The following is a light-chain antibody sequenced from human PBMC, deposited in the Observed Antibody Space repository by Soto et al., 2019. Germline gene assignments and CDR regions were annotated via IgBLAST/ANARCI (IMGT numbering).Light chain of an antibody. CDR3: AAWDDSLNGHVV. V-gene: IGLV1-44*01. J-gene: IGLJ2*01. Sequence: QSVLTQPPSASGTPGQRVTISCSGSSSNIGSNTVNWYQQLPGTAPKFLIYSNNQRPSGVPDRFSGSKSGTSASLAISGLQSEDEVDYYCAAWDDSLNGHVVFGGGTQLTVL. CDR2: SNN. CDR1: SSNIGSNT.